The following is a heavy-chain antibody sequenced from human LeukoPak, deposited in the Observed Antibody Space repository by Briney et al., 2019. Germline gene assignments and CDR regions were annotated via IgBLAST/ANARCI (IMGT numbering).Heavy chain of an antibody. CDR2: IYYSGST. J-gene: IGHJ6*02. V-gene: IGHV4-39*01. Sequence: EASETLSLTGTVSGGSISTDASYWAWIRQPPGKGLEWIGSIYYSGSTYYSSSLKSRVTLSVDTSKNQFSLKMSSVTAADTAVFYCARLFSRGWEYHFGLDVWGQGTTVTVS. CDR1: GGSISTDASY. D-gene: IGHD6-19*01. CDR3: ARLFSRGWEYHFGLDV.